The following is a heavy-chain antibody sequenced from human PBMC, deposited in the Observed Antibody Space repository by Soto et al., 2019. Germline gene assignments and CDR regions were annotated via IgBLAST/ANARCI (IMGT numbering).Heavy chain of an antibody. J-gene: IGHJ4*02. CDR1: GFTFSSYA. Sequence: EVQLLESGAGLVQPGGSLRLSCAASGFTFSSYAMSWVRQPPGKGLEWVSAISASGGSKYYADSVKGRFTISRDNSKNTLYLQMTSLRDEDTAIYYCAGGRGYSYGRFDYWGQGTMVTVSS. CDR2: ISASGGSK. D-gene: IGHD5-18*01. CDR3: AGGRGYSYGRFDY. V-gene: IGHV3-23*01.